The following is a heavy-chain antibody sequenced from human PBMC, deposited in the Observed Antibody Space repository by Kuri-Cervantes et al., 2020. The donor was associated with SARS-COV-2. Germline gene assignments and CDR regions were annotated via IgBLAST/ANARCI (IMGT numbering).Heavy chain of an antibody. D-gene: IGHD5-18*01. CDR2: ISYDGSNK. CDR1: GFTFSSNA. Sequence: GESLKIPCAASGFTFSSNAMHWVRQAPGKGLEWVAVISYDGSNKYYADSVKGRFTISRDNSKSTLSLQMNSLRAEDTAVYYCARSGYTYGYYFSAFDIWGQGTMVTVSS. J-gene: IGHJ3*02. V-gene: IGHV3-30*04. CDR3: ARSGYTYGYYFSAFDI.